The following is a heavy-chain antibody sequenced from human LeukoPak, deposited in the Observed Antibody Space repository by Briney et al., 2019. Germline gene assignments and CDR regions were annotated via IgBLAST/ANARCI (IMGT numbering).Heavy chain of an antibody. CDR3: ARDQIGYGLDY. V-gene: IGHV4-59*11. CDR1: SGSINNHH. J-gene: IGHJ4*02. D-gene: IGHD5-18*01. Sequence: SETLSLTCIVSSGSINNHHWSWIRQPPGKGLEWIGYIYDSWNTNYNPSLKSRVTISIDTSKNQFSLNLTSVTAADTAVYYCARDQIGYGLDYWGQGTLVTVSS. CDR2: IYDSWNT.